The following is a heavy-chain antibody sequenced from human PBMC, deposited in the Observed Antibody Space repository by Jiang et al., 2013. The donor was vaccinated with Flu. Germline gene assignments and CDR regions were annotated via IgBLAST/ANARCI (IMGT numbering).Heavy chain of an antibody. Sequence: VQLLESGGGLVQPGGSLRLSCATSGFTFSSFWMAWVRQAPGKGLEWVANLKPDGSGTDYVASVEGRFTISRDNAKNSLSLQMNSLRVEDTAVYYCARHGSWNFDYWGQGTLVTVSS. D-gene: IGHD1-26*01. CDR2: LKPDGSGT. CDR3: ARHGSWNFDY. V-gene: IGHV3-7*03. CDR1: GFTFSSFW. J-gene: IGHJ4*02.